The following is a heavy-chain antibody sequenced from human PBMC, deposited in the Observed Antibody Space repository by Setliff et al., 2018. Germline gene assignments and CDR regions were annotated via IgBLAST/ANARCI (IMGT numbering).Heavy chain of an antibody. Sequence: PGGSLRLSCAASGFTFSSYSMNWVRQAPGKGLEWVSYISSSSSTIYYADSVKGRFTISRDNAKNSLFLQMDSLRDEDTAVYYCTGGAGWLITSWGQGTLVTVSS. D-gene: IGHD3-16*01. V-gene: IGHV3-48*02. CDR3: TGGAGWLITS. CDR2: ISSSSSTI. CDR1: GFTFSSYS. J-gene: IGHJ5*02.